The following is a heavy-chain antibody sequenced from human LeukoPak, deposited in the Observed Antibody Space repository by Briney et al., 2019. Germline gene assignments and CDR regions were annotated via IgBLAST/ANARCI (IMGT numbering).Heavy chain of an antibody. CDR1: GGTFSSYA. V-gene: IGHV1-69*05. CDR3: ARDMPRDMYYDSSNFDF. D-gene: IGHD3-22*01. Sequence: ASVKVSCKASGGTFSSYAISWVRQAPGQGLEWMGGIIPIFGTANYAQKFQGRLTVTRDMSTTTVYMELSGLRSEDTAVYYCARDMPRDMYYDSSNFDFWGQGTLVTVSP. J-gene: IGHJ4*02. CDR2: IIPIFGTA.